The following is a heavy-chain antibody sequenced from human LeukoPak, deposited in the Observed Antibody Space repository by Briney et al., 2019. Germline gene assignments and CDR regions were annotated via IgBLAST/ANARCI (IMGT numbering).Heavy chain of an antibody. Sequence: SETLSLTCTVSGGSISSSIYYWSWIRQPPGKGLEWIGYIYYSGSTNYNPSLKSRVTISVDTSKNQFFLKLSSVTAADTAVYYCARQSSGYDYPPRFDYWGQGTLVTVSS. J-gene: IGHJ4*02. CDR3: ARQSSGYDYPPRFDY. V-gene: IGHV4-61*05. CDR1: GGSISSSIYY. D-gene: IGHD5-12*01. CDR2: IYYSGST.